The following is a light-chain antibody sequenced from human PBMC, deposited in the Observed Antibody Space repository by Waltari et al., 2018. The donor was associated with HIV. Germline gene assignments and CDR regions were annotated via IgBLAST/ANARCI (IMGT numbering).Light chain of an antibody. CDR3: MQATQFPHT. J-gene: IGKJ2*01. CDR2: KLS. Sequence: DIVMTQTPLSSPVTLGQPASISCRSSPSLVHSDGNTYLHWLQQSPGQPPRLLIYKLSNRFSGVPDRFSGSGAGTDFTLIISRVEAEDVGVYYCMQATQFPHTFGQGTKLEIK. CDR1: PSLVHSDGNTY. V-gene: IGKV2-24*01.